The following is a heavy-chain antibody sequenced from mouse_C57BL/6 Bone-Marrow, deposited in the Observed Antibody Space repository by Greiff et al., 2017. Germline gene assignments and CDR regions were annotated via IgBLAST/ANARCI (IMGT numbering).Heavy chain of an antibody. D-gene: IGHD4-1*01. Sequence: QVQLKQSGAELVRPGTSVKVSCKASGYAFTNYLIEWVKQRPGQGLEWIGVINPGSGGTNYNEKFKGKATLTADKSSSTACMQLSSLTYEDSAVYFCARSKNWDSWFAYWGQETLVTVSA. CDR3: ARSKNWDSWFAY. CDR2: INPGSGGT. CDR1: GYAFTNYL. V-gene: IGHV1-54*01. J-gene: IGHJ3*01.